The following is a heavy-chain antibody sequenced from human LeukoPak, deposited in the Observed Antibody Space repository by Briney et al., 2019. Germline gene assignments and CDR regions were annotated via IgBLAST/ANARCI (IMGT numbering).Heavy chain of an antibody. Sequence: ASVKVSCKASGYTFTGYYMHWVRQAPGQGLEWMGWINPNSGGTNYAQKFQGRVTMTRDTSISTAYMELSRLRSDDTAVYYCARGREVATIYSPYYYFDYWGQGTLVTVSS. V-gene: IGHV1-2*02. CDR1: GYTFTGYY. D-gene: IGHD5-12*01. CDR2: INPNSGGT. J-gene: IGHJ4*02. CDR3: ARGREVATIYSPYYYFDY.